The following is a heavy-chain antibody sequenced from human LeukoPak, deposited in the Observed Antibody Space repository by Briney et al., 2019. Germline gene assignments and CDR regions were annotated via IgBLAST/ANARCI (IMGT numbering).Heavy chain of an antibody. V-gene: IGHV4-39*07. CDR3: ARYGIAARPVGNWFDT. J-gene: IGHJ5*02. CDR2: IYYSGST. D-gene: IGHD6-6*01. CDR1: GGSISSSSNY. Sequence: SETLSLTCTVSGGSISSSSNYWGWIRQPPGKGLEWIGSIYYSGSTYYNPSLKSRVTISVDTSKNQFSLKLSSVTAADTAVYYCARYGIAARPVGNWFDTWGQGTLVTVSS.